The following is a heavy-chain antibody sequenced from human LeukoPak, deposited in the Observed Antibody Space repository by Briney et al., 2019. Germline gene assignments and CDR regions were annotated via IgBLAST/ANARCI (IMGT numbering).Heavy chain of an antibody. CDR3: ASVVVVTSLDAFDI. CDR2: IWYDGSNK. J-gene: IGHJ3*02. V-gene: IGHV3-33*01. CDR1: GFTFSSYG. Sequence: GGSLRLSCAASGFTFSSYGMHWVRQAPGKGLEWVAVIWYDGSNKYYADSVKGRFTISRDNSKNTPYLQMNSLRAEDTAVYYCASVVVVTSLDAFDIWGQGTMVTVSS. D-gene: IGHD2-21*02.